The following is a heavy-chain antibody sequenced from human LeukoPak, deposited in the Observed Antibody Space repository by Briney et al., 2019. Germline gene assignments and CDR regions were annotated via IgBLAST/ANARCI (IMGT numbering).Heavy chain of an antibody. CDR3: ARDQVFGVVMTGGYYYYGMDV. V-gene: IGHV3-66*01. CDR1: GFTFSSYA. Sequence: PGGSLRLSCAASGFTFSSYAMSWVRQAPGKGLEWVSVIYSGGSTYYADSVKGRFTISRDNSKNTLYLQMNSLRAEDTAVYYCARDQVFGVVMTGGYYYYGMDVWGQGTTVTVSS. CDR2: IYSGGST. J-gene: IGHJ6*02. D-gene: IGHD3-3*01.